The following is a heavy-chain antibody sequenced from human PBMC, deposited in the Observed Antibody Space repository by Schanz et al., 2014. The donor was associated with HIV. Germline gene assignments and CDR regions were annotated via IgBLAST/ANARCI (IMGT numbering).Heavy chain of an antibody. CDR1: GFTFNKYS. J-gene: IGHJ2*01. V-gene: IGHV3-21*01. CDR2: ITSSSSYI. Sequence: VQLVESGGGLVKPGGSLRLSCVASGFTFNKYSMNWVRQVPGKGLEWVSSITSSSSYIYYADSMKGRFTVSRDNAKNSLYLQINSLRAEDTAIYYCVRDESAQWYFDLWGRGTLLTVSS. CDR3: VRDESAQWYFDL.